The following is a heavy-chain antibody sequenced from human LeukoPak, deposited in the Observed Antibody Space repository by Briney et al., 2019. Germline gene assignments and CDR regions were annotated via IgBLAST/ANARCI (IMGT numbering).Heavy chain of an antibody. CDR2: INWNGGST. V-gene: IGHV3-20*04. J-gene: IGHJ6*03. D-gene: IGHD1-26*01. CDR1: GFTFDDYG. Sequence: PGGSLRLSCAASGFTFDDYGMSWVRQAPGKGLEWVSGINWNGGSTSYADSVKGRFTISRDNAKNSLYVQMNSLRAEDTALYYCARVVGATHHSFGSEYYYYYYMDVWGKGTTVTVSS. CDR3: ARVVGATHHSFGSEYYYYYYMDV.